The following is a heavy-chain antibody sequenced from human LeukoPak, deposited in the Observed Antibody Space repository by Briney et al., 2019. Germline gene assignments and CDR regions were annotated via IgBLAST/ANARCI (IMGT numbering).Heavy chain of an antibody. CDR2: INPNSGST. V-gene: IGHV1-2*06. CDR1: GYTFTGYY. D-gene: IGHD6-19*01. Sequence: ASVKVSCKASGYTFTGYYMHWVRRAPGQGLEWMGRINPNSGSTNYAQKFQGRVTMTRDTSTSTAYMELSRLRSDDTAVYYCARDLGWYGLRDFDYWGQGTLVTVSS. CDR3: ARDLGWYGLRDFDY. J-gene: IGHJ4*02.